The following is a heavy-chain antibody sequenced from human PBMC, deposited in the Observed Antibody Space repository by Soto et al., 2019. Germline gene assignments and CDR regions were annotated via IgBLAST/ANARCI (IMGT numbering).Heavy chain of an antibody. CDR1: GFTFSSYA. Sequence: GGSLRLSCAASGFTFSSYAMHWVRQAPGKGLEWVAVISYDGSNKYYADSVKGRFTIPRDNSKNTLYLQMNSLRAEDTAVYYCARDRVVTHHYYYYYGMDVWGQGTTVTVSS. D-gene: IGHD2-21*02. CDR3: ARDRVVTHHYYYYYGMDV. V-gene: IGHV3-30*14. CDR2: ISYDGSNK. J-gene: IGHJ6*02.